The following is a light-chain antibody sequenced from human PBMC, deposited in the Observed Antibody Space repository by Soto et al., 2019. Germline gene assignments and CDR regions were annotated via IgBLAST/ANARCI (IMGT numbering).Light chain of an antibody. Sequence: DIQMTQSPSTLSASVGDRVTITCRASQSITDWLAWYQQKPGKAPKFLIYKASNLEGGVPSRFSGSGSGTEFTLTIIIVQPDDFATYYCQYWDNYSWTFGQGTTVEIK. J-gene: IGKJ1*01. CDR1: QSITDW. CDR2: KAS. V-gene: IGKV1-5*03. CDR3: QYWDNYSWT.